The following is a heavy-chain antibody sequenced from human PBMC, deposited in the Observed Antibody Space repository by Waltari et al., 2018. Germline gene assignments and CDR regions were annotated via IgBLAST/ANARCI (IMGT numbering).Heavy chain of an antibody. V-gene: IGHV3-48*01. Sequence: EVQLVESGGGLVQPGGSLRLSCAASGFTFSSYSMNWVRQAPGKGLEWVSFISSSSSTIYYADSVKSRFTISRDNAKNSLYLQMNSLRAEDTAVYYCARVSFRRYFDLWGRGTLVTVSS. CDR2: ISSSSSTI. D-gene: IGHD3-10*01. CDR3: ARVSFRRYFDL. J-gene: IGHJ2*01. CDR1: GFTFSSYS.